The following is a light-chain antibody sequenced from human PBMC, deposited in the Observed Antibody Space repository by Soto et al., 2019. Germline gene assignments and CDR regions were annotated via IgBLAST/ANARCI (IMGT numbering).Light chain of an antibody. V-gene: IGKV1-8*01. CDR3: QQYGT. Sequence: AIRMTQSPSSLSASTGDRVTITCRASQGISSYLAWYQQKPGKAPKLLIYAASTLQSGVPSRFSGSGSGTDFTLTISRLEPEDFAVYYCQQYGTFGQGTKVYIK. J-gene: IGKJ1*01. CDR2: AAS. CDR1: QGISSY.